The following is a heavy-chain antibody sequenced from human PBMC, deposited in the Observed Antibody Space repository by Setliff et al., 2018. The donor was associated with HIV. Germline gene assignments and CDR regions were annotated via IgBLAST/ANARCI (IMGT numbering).Heavy chain of an antibody. J-gene: IGHJ3*02. CDR2: IFHSGSA. CDR1: GGSISSSTDY. D-gene: IGHD3-22*01. V-gene: IGHV4-39*07. Sequence: SETLSLTCIVSGGSISSSTDYWAWIRQPPGKGPDYIGSIFHSGSANYNPSLKSRVTISIDTSKSQISLKLTSVTAADTAMYHCARVYYFDSSGYYQRGDVFDIWGQGTMVTVSS. CDR3: ARVYYFDSSGYYQRGDVFDI.